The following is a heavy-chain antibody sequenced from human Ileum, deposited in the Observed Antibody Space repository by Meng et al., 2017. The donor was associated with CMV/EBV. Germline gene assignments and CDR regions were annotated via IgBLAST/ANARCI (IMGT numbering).Heavy chain of an antibody. CDR3: ARVNIGLRNFDY. CDR1: AYTFTNYG. CDR2: ISSNNGDT. D-gene: IGHD5-12*01. J-gene: IGHJ4*02. Sequence: GESLKISCKASAYTFTNYGITWVRQAPGQGLEWMGWISSNNGDTHYVQKFQGRVTMTTDTSTTTAYMELRGLRSDDTAVYYCARVNIGLRNFDYWGQGTLVTVSS. V-gene: IGHV1-18*01.